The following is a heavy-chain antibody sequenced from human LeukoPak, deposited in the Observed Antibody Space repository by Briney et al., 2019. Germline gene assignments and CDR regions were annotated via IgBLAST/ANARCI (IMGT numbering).Heavy chain of an antibody. D-gene: IGHD3-22*01. V-gene: IGHV4-4*07. CDR1: GGSISSYY. CDR3: ARERWYYYDSSVYHDY. J-gene: IGHJ4*02. Sequence: SETLSLTCTVSGGSISSYYWSWIRQPAGKGLEWIGRIYTSGSTNYNPSLKSRVTMSVDTSKNQFSLKLSSVTAADTAVYYCARERWYYYDSSVYHDYWGQGTLVTVSS. CDR2: IYTSGST.